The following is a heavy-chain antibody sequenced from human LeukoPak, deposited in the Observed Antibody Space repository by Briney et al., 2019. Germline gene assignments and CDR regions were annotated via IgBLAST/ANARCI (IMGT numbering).Heavy chain of an antibody. D-gene: IGHD5-18*01. V-gene: IGHV4-34*01. CDR1: GGSFSGYY. CDR3: ARVGRRGYRVNNWFDP. CDR2: INHNGST. J-gene: IGHJ5*02. Sequence: PSDTLSLTCAVYGGSFSGYYWSWIRQPPGKGLEWIGEINHNGSTNYNPSLKRRVTISVDTSKNQFSLKLSSVTAADTAVYYCARVGRRGYRVNNWFDPWGQGTLVTVSS.